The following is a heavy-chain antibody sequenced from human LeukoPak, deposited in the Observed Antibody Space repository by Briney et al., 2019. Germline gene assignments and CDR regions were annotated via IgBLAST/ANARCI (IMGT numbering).Heavy chain of an antibody. V-gene: IGHV3-7*01. Sequence: GGSLRLSCAASGFTFSSYWMSWVRQAPGKGLEWVANIKQDGSEKYYVDSVKGRFTISRDNAKNSLYLRMNSLRAEDTAVYYCARASYDFWSGYLDYWGQGTLVTVSS. D-gene: IGHD3-3*01. CDR3: ARASYDFWSGYLDY. CDR1: GFTFSSYW. CDR2: IKQDGSEK. J-gene: IGHJ4*02.